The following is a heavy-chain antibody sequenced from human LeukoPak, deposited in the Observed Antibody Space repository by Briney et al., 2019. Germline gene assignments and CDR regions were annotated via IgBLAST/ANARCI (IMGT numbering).Heavy chain of an antibody. Sequence: GGSLRLSCAASGFTFGNSWVHWVRQAPGNGLVWVSLINADGSTTTYADSVKGRFTISRDNAKNTLYLQMNSLRADDTAIYYCTKDPNGDYIGAFDPWGQGTLVTVSS. J-gene: IGHJ5*02. CDR1: GFTFGNSW. D-gene: IGHD4-17*01. CDR2: INADGSTT. V-gene: IGHV3-74*01. CDR3: TKDPNGDYIGAFDP.